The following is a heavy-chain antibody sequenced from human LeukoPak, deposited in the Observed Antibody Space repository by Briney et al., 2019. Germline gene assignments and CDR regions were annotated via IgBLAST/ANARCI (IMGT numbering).Heavy chain of an antibody. CDR1: GGSISSSSYY. Sequence: SETLSLTCTVSGGSISSSSYYWGWIRQPPGKGLEWIGSIYYSGSTYYNPSLKSRVTISVDTSKNQFSLKLSSVTAADTAVYYCARTKLDLNWLDPWGQGTLVTVSS. D-gene: IGHD1-1*01. J-gene: IGHJ5*02. V-gene: IGHV4-39*01. CDR3: ARTKLDLNWLDP. CDR2: IYYSGST.